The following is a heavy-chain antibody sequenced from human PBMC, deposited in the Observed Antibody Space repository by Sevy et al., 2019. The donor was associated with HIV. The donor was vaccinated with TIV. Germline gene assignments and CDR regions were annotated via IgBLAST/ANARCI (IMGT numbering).Heavy chain of an antibody. V-gene: IGHV4-4*02. D-gene: IGHD3-16*01. J-gene: IGHJ5*02. CDR3: ERGGETPRGFDP. Sequence: SETLSLTCTVSGGSIRSVNWWHWVRQPPGKGLEWIGEIYHSGSSNYNPSLKSRVTISVDNSKNQFSLKLSSVTAADTAVYYCERGGETPRGFDPWGQGTLVTVSS. CDR1: GGSIRSVNW. CDR2: IYHSGSS.